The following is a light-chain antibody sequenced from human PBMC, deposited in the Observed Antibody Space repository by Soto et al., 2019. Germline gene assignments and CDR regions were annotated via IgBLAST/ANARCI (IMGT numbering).Light chain of an antibody. CDR2: DVS. J-gene: IGLJ3*02. CDR1: SSDVGGYNY. CDR3: SSYTSTNSWV. Sequence: QSVLTQSASVSGSPGQSITISCTGTSSDVGGYNYVSWYQQHPGKAPKLIIYDVSNRPSGVSTRFSGSKSGNTASLTISGLQAEDEADYSCSSYTSTNSWVFGGGTQRTVL. V-gene: IGLV2-14*01.